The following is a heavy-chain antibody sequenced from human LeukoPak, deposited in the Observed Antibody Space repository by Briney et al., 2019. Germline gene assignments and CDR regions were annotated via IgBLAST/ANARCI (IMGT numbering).Heavy chain of an antibody. Sequence: SQTLSLTCTVSGGSISSGEYYWSWIRQPPGKGLEWIGYIYYSGSTYYNPSLKSRVTISVDTSKNQFSLKLSSVTAADTAVYYCARTPGDTAMVPPNYFDYWGQGTLVTVSS. CDR3: ARTPGDTAMVPPNYFDY. J-gene: IGHJ4*02. CDR1: GGSISSGEYY. CDR2: IYYSGST. D-gene: IGHD5-18*01. V-gene: IGHV4-30-4*01.